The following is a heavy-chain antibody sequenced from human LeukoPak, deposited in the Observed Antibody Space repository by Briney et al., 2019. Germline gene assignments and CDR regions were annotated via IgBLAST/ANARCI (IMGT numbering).Heavy chain of an antibody. J-gene: IGHJ5*02. CDR3: ARDLYDILTGYGWFDP. D-gene: IGHD3-9*01. V-gene: IGHV4-59*01. CDR1: GGSISSYY. Sequence: PSETLSLTCTVSGGSISSYYWSWIRQPPGKGLEWIGYIYYSGSTNYNPSLKSRVTISVDMSKNQFSLKLSSVTAADTAVYYCARDLYDILTGYGWFDPWGQGTLVTVSS. CDR2: IYYSGST.